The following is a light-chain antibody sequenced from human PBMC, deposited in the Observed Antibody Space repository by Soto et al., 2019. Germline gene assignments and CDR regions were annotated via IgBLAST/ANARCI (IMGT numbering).Light chain of an antibody. Sequence: QSVLTQPPSVSGAPGQRVTISCTGSSSNIGAGYDVHWYQQFPGTAPKLLIYGNSNRPSGVPDRFSGSKSGTSASLAITGLQAEDEADYYCQSYDSSLSGSVFGGGTTLTVL. J-gene: IGLJ3*02. CDR3: QSYDSSLSGSV. V-gene: IGLV1-40*01. CDR1: SSNIGAGYD. CDR2: GNS.